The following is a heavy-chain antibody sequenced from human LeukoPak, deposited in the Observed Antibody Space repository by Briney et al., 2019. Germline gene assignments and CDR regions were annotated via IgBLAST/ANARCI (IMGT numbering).Heavy chain of an antibody. CDR3: ARDADYGFGAFDI. V-gene: IGHV3-53*01. CDR1: GFTVSSNY. D-gene: IGHD3/OR15-3a*01. J-gene: IGHJ3*02. Sequence: GGSLRLSCAASGFTVSSNYMSWVRQAPGKGLEWVSVIYSGGSTYYADSVKGRFTISRDNSKNTLYLQMNSLRAEDTAVCYCARDADYGFGAFDIWGQGTMVTVSS. CDR2: IYSGGST.